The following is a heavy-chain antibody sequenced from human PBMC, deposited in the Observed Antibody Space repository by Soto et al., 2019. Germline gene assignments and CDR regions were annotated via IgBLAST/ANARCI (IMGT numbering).Heavy chain of an antibody. V-gene: IGHV3-23*01. D-gene: IGHD2-15*01. CDR1: GFTFSRYA. CDR2: ISGSGGST. CDR3: AQYKDCIGFSCYYDY. J-gene: IGHJ4*02. Sequence: EVQLLESGGGLVQPGGSLRLSCAASGFTFSRYAMSWVRQAPGKGLEWVSAISGSGGSTYYADSVKGRFTISRDNSKNPLHLQMNSLSVDDTAVYYCAQYKDCIGFSCYYDYWGQGTLVTLSS.